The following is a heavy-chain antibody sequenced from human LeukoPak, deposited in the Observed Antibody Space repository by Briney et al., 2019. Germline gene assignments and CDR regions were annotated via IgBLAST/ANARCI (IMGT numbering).Heavy chain of an antibody. V-gene: IGHV1-46*01. J-gene: IGHJ6*02. D-gene: IGHD1-7*01. CDR3: ATDSRYNWNYASFYYYGMDA. CDR1: GYSFVSYY. CDR2: INPSGGGT. Sequence: ASVKVSCKAAGYSFVSYYMHWVRQAPGQGLEWMAIINPSGGGTTYAQKFQGRVTVTMDTSTRTVYMDLSSLRSEDTAVYYCATDSRYNWNYASFYYYGMDAWGQGTTVTVSS.